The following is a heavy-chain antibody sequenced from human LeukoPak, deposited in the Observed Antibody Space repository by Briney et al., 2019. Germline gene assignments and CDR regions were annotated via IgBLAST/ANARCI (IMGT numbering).Heavy chain of an antibody. D-gene: IGHD2-2*01. CDR1: GFTFSSYS. CDR2: ISSSGSTI. J-gene: IGHJ4*02. Sequence: PGGSLRLSCAASGFTFSSYSMNWVRQAPGKGLEWVSSISSSGSTIYYADSVKGRFTISRDNAKNSLYLQMNSLRAEDTAVYYCARERWGSTSPFDYWGQGTLVTVSS. V-gene: IGHV3-48*04. CDR3: ARERWGSTSPFDY.